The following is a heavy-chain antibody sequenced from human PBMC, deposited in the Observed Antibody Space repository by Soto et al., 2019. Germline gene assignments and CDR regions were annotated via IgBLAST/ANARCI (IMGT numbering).Heavy chain of an antibody. Sequence: PSETLSLTCAVSGGSISSSNWWSWVRQPPGKGLEWIGEIYHSGSTNYNPSLKSRVTISVDKSKNQFSLKLSSVTAADTAVYYCARCYGSGSSYYYYYRMDVWGQGTTVTVSS. CDR3: ARCYGSGSSYYYYYRMDV. V-gene: IGHV4-4*02. D-gene: IGHD3-10*01. CDR1: GGSISSSNW. CDR2: IYHSGST. J-gene: IGHJ6*02.